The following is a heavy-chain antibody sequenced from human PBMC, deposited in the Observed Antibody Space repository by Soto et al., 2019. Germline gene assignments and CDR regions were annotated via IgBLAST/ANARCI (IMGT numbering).Heavy chain of an antibody. CDR1: GFTFSSYW. CDR3: ARADCSSTSCHYTDAFDI. D-gene: IGHD2-2*01. Sequence: PGGSLRLSCAASGFTFSSYWMHWVRQAPGKGLVWVSRINSDGSSTSYADSVKGRFTISRDNAKNTLYLQMNSLRAEDTAVYYCARADCSSTSCHYTDAFDIWGQGTMVTVSS. J-gene: IGHJ3*02. CDR2: INSDGSST. V-gene: IGHV3-74*01.